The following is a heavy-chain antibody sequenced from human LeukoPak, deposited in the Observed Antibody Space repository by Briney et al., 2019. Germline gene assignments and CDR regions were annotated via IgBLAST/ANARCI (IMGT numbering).Heavy chain of an antibody. Sequence: PGGSLRLSCAASGFTFSSYGMSWVRQAPGKGLEWVSAISGSGGSTYYADSVKGRFTISRDNSKNTLYLQMNSLRAEDTAVYYCAKSIAVAGLAGGRTFDYWGQGTLVTVSS. V-gene: IGHV3-23*01. D-gene: IGHD6-19*01. J-gene: IGHJ4*02. CDR3: AKSIAVAGLAGGRTFDY. CDR1: GFTFSSYG. CDR2: ISGSGGST.